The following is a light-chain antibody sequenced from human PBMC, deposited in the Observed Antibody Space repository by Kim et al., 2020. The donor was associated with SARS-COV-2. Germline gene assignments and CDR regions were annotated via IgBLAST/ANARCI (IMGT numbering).Light chain of an antibody. CDR2: YDS. V-gene: IGLV3-21*04. CDR1: NIGSKS. J-gene: IGLJ2*01. Sequence: VSVAPRNTARITGGGNNIGSKSVHWYQQKPGQAPVLVIYYDSDRPSGIPERFSGSNSGNTATLTISRVEAGDEADYYCQVWDSGVVFGGGTQLTVL. CDR3: QVWDSGVV.